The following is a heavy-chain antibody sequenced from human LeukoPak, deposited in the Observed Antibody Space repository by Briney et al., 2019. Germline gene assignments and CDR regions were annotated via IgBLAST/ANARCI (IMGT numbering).Heavy chain of an antibody. Sequence: PGGSLRLSCAASGFTFSSFWMSWVRQAPGKGLKWVANIKQDGSEKYYVDHGKGRFTISRDNAKNSVYLQMDSRRAEDTAVYYCARVGGSCYGYWGQGALVTVSS. V-gene: IGHV3-7*04. CDR1: GFTFSSFW. J-gene: IGHJ4*02. D-gene: IGHD2-15*01. CDR2: IKQDGSEK. CDR3: ARVGGSCYGY.